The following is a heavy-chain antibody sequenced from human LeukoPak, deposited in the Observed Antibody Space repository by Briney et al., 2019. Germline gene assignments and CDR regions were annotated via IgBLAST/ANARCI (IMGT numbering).Heavy chain of an antibody. J-gene: IGHJ5*02. CDR3: ARNREYCSGGSCYHWFDP. Sequence: SVKVSCKASEGTFSSYAISWVRQAPGQGLEWMGGIIPIFGTANYAQKFQGRVTITADESTSTAYMELSSLRSEDTAVYYCARNREYCSGGSCYHWFDPWGQGTLVTVSS. V-gene: IGHV1-69*13. CDR2: IIPIFGTA. CDR1: EGTFSSYA. D-gene: IGHD2-15*01.